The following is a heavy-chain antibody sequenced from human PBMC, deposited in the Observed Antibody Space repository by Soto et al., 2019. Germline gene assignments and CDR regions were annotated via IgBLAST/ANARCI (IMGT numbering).Heavy chain of an antibody. D-gene: IGHD3-16*02. CDR2: IWYDGSNK. CDR3: VRVADIWGSYCYNSPDAFDI. CDR1: GFTFSSYG. Sequence: QVQLVESGGGVVQPGRSLRLSCAASGFTFSSYGMHWVRQAPGKGLEWVAVIWYDGSNKYYADSVKCRFTISRYNSKNPLDQQMDSVLAEDSAVYYCVRVADIWGSYCYNSPDAFDIWGQGTMVTVSS. J-gene: IGHJ3*02. V-gene: IGHV3-33*01.